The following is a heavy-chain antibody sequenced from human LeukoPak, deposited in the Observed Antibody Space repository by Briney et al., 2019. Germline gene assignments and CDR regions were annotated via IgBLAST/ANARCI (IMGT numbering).Heavy chain of an antibody. CDR1: GYTLTELS. J-gene: IGHJ3*02. D-gene: IGHD2-21*02. CDR2: FDPEDGET. V-gene: IGHV1-24*01. Sequence: ASVKVSCKVSGYTLTELSMHWVRQAPGKGLEWMGGFDPEDGETIYAQKFQGRVTMTEETSTDTAYMELSSLRSEDTAVYYCASLVTISAWPPAFDIWGQGTMVTVSS. CDR3: ASLVTISAWPPAFDI.